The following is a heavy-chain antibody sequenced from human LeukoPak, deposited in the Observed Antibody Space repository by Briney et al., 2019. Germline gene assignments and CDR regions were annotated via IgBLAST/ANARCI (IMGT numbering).Heavy chain of an antibody. D-gene: IGHD2-15*01. CDR1: GGSFSGYY. J-gene: IGHJ4*02. Sequence: KASETLSLTCAVYGGSFSGYYWSWIRQPPGKGLEWIGEINHSGSTNYNPSLKSRVTISVDTSKNQFSLKLSSVTAADTAVYYCARLPRRHCSGGSCYSGLVDYWGQGTLVTVSS. V-gene: IGHV4-34*01. CDR2: INHSGST. CDR3: ARLPRRHCSGGSCYSGLVDY.